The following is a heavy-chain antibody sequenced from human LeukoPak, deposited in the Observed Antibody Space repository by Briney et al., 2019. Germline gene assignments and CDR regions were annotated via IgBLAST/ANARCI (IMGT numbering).Heavy chain of an antibody. CDR3: TTVGSSSWSYRDY. CDR2: IKSKTDGGTT. CDR1: GFTFSNAW. V-gene: IGHV3-15*01. J-gene: IGHJ4*02. Sequence: GGSLRLSCAASGFTFSNAWMTWVRQAPGKGLEWVGRIKSKTDGGTTDYAAPVKGRFTISRDDSKNTLYLQMNSLKTEDTSVYYCTTVGSSSWSYRDYWGQGTLVTVSS. D-gene: IGHD6-13*01.